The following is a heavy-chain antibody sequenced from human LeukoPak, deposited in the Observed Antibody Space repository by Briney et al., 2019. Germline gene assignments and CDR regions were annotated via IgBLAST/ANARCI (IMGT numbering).Heavy chain of an antibody. J-gene: IGHJ4*02. CDR3: ARDGRVSEWLGLEHYYFDY. CDR2: INHSGST. CDR1: GGSFSGYY. Sequence: SETLSLTCAVYGGSFSGYYWSWIRQSPGKGLEWIGEINHSGSTNYNPSLKSRLTILLDTSKNQFSLNLTSVTAADTAVYYCARDGRVSEWLGLEHYYFDYWGQGTLVSVSS. V-gene: IGHV4-34*01. D-gene: IGHD3-3*01.